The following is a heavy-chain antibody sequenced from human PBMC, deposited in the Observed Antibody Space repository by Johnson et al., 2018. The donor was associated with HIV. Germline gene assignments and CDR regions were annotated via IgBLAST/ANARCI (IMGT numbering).Heavy chain of an antibody. CDR3: TRDTYIHRVTVTESAFDI. V-gene: IGHV3-30*14. CDR2: ISYDGSNK. D-gene: IGHD4-11*01. CDR1: GFTFSSYA. Sequence: QMQLVESGGGVVQPGRSLRLSCAASGFTFSSYAMHWVRQAPGKGLEWVAVISYDGSNKYYTDSVTGRFTISRDNSKNTLFLQMNSLRAEDTALYYCTRDTYIHRVTVTESAFDIWGQGTMVTVSS. J-gene: IGHJ3*02.